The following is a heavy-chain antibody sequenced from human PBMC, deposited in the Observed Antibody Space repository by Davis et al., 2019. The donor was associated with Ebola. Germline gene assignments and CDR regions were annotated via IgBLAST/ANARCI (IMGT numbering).Heavy chain of an antibody. CDR2: ISAYNGNT. V-gene: IGHV1-18*01. CDR3: ARDRLGYCSSTSCYYYGSGSHGVDY. J-gene: IGHJ4*02. CDR1: GYTFTSYG. Sequence: ASVKVSCKASGYTFTSYGISWVRQAPGQGLEWMGWISAYNGNTNYAQKLQGRVTMTTDTSTSTAYMELRSLRSDDTAVYYCARDRLGYCSSTSCYYYGSGSHGVDYWGQGTLVTVSS. D-gene: IGHD2-2*01.